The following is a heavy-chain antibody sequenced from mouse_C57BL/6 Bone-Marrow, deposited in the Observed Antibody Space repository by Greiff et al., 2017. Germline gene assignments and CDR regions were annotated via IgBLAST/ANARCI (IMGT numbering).Heavy chain of an antibody. J-gene: IGHJ3*01. Sequence: QVQLQQPGAELVRPGTSVKLSCKASGYTFTSYWMHWVKQRPGQGLEWIGVIDPSDSYTNYNQKFKGKATLTVDTSSSTAYMQLSSLTSEDSAVYYCARWGYCGSSYGFAYWGQGTLVTVSA. V-gene: IGHV1-59*01. CDR1: GYTFTSYW. CDR3: ARWGYCGSSYGFAY. CDR2: IDPSDSYT. D-gene: IGHD1-1*01.